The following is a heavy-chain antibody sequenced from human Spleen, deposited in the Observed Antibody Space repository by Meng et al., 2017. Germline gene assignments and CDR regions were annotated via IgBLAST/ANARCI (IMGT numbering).Heavy chain of an antibody. V-gene: IGHV4-4*02. CDR3: ASQSVTAIPFDY. CDR1: GDSISRINW. D-gene: IGHD2-21*02. J-gene: IGHJ4*02. CDR2: IYHTGTT. Sequence: QVHLQASGPGLVQPSGTLSLTCAVSGDSISRINWWSWVRQTPGKGLEWIGEIYHTGTTNYNPSLESRVTISVDTSKNQFSLKMKSVTAADTAVYYCASQSVTAIPFDYWGPGALVTVSS.